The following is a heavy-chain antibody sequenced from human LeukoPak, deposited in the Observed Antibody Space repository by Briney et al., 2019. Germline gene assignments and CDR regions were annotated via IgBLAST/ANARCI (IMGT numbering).Heavy chain of an antibody. V-gene: IGHV3-30*04. CDR3: ARDVYYDFWSGQFDY. CDR2: ISYDGSNK. CDR1: GFTFSSYA. Sequence: GGSLRLSCAASGFTFSSYAMHWVRQAPGKGLEWVAVISYDGSNKYYADPVKGRFTISRDNSKNTLYLQMNSLRAEDTAVYYCARDVYYDFWSGQFDYWGQGTLVTVSS. D-gene: IGHD3-3*01. J-gene: IGHJ4*02.